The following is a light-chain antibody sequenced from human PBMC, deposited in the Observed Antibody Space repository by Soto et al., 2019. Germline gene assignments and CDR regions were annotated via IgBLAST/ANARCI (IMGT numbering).Light chain of an antibody. CDR1: QGISSY. CDR2: AAS. CDR3: QQYYSYRT. V-gene: IGKV1-8*01. Sequence: AIRMTQSPSSLSASTGDRVTITCRASQGISSYLAWYQQKPGKAPKLLIYAASTLQSGVPSRFSGSGSGTAFTLTISCLQSEDFATYYCQQYYSYRTFGQGTKVEIK. J-gene: IGKJ1*01.